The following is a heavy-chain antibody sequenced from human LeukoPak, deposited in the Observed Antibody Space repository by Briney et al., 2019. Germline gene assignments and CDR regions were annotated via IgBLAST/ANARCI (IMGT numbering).Heavy chain of an antibody. CDR3: ARVRSVYSSGWYYFDY. J-gene: IGHJ4*02. V-gene: IGHV3-7*01. D-gene: IGHD6-19*01. CDR2: ITQDGSEK. Sequence: PGGSLRLSSAASGFICSSYWMSGVRQAPGKGLEGVANITQDGSEKDYVDSVKGRFTISRDNAKNSLYLQMNSLRAEDTAVYYCARVRSVYSSGWYYFDYWGQGTLVTVSS. CDR1: GFICSSYW.